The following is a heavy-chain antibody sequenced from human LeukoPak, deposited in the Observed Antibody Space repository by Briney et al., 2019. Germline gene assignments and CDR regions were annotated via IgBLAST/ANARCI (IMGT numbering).Heavy chain of an antibody. CDR3: AKRGVVIRVILVGFHKEAYYFDS. Sequence: GGSLRLSCVVSGITLSNYGMSWVRQAPGKGLEWVAGISGSSGGTQYTDSVKGRFTISRDNRKNTLYLQMNSLRAEDTAMYFCAKRGVVIRVILVGFHKEAYYFDSWGQGALVTVSS. V-gene: IGHV3-23*01. D-gene: IGHD3-22*01. CDR2: ISGSSGGT. J-gene: IGHJ4*02. CDR1: GITLSNYG.